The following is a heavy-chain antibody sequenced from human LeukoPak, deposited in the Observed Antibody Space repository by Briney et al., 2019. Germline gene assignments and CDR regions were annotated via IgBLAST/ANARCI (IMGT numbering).Heavy chain of an antibody. V-gene: IGHV3-23*01. CDR1: GFTFSGYA. J-gene: IGHJ4*02. Sequence: GGSLRLSCAASGFTFSGYAMNWVRQAPGKGLEWVSGIGGSGGTTYYADSVKGRFTISRDNSKTTLYLQMNSLRAEDTAVYYCAKGRGATVVANFDYWGQGTLVTVSS. CDR3: AKGRGATVVANFDY. D-gene: IGHD4-23*01. CDR2: IGGSGGTT.